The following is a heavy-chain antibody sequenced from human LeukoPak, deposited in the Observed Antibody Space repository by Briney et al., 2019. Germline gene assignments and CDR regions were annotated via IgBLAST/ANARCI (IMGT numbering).Heavy chain of an antibody. CDR2: MNPNSGNT. CDR3: AADVRAVPAAILFDY. Sequence: ASVKVSCKASGYTFTSYGINWVRQATGQRLEWTGWMNPNSGNTGYAQKFQARVTMTRNTSIRTAYMELSSLRSEDTAVYYGAADVRAVPAAILFDYWGQGTLVTASS. J-gene: IGHJ4*02. D-gene: IGHD2-2*01. V-gene: IGHV1-8*01. CDR1: GYTFTSYG.